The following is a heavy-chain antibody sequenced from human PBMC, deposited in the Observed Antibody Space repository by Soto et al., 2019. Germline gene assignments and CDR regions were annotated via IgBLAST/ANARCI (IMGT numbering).Heavy chain of an antibody. V-gene: IGHV1-69*12. J-gene: IGHJ6*02. D-gene: IGHD5-12*01. CDR2: IIPIFGTA. CDR1: GGTFSSYA. CDR3: ERDQDSGNVIKLLYYYGMDV. Sequence: QVQLVQSGAEVKKPGSSVKVSCKASGGTFSSYAISWVRQAPGQGLEWMGGIIPIFGTANYAQKFQGRVTITADESTSTAYMEVSSLRSEDTAVYYWERDQDSGNVIKLLYYYGMDVWGQGTTVTVSS.